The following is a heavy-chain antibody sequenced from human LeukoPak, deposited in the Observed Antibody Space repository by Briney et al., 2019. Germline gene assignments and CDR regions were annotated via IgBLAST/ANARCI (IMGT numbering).Heavy chain of an antibody. Sequence: GGSLRLSCAASGFTFDDYAMHWVRQAPGKGLEWVSGISWNSGSIGYADSVKGRFTISRDNAKNSLYLQMNSLRAEDTALYYCAKDQQPHYLYYMDVWGKGTTVTVSS. CDR1: GFTFDDYA. D-gene: IGHD6-13*01. J-gene: IGHJ6*03. CDR2: ISWNSGSI. V-gene: IGHV3-9*01. CDR3: AKDQQPHYLYYMDV.